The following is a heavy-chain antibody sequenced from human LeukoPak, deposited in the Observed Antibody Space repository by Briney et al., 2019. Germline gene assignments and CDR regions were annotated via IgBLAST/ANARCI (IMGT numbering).Heavy chain of an antibody. Sequence: ASVKVSFKASGSCFTSYDIKWGRRATGEGLEWMGWMNPNSGNTGYSQKFQGRGAMIRNTSISTAYMELSSLTSEDTAAYYGASVGEQLWDFDYWGQGTLVTVSS. V-gene: IGHV1-8*01. J-gene: IGHJ4*01. CDR3: ASVGEQLWDFDY. CDR1: GSCFTSYD. D-gene: IGHD5-18*01. CDR2: MNPNSGNT.